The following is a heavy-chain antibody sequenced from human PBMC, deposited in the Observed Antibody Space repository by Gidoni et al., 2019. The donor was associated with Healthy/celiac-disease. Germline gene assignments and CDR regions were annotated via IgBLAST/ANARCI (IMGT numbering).Heavy chain of an antibody. V-gene: IGHV4-34*01. CDR1: GGSFSGYY. CDR3: AAGYSGYEARFDY. D-gene: IGHD5-12*01. Sequence: QVQLQQWGAGLLKPSETLSLTCAVYGGSFSGYYWSWIRQPPGKGLAWIGEINHSGSTNYNPSLKSRVTISVDTSKNQFSLKLSSVTAADTAVYYCAAGYSGYEARFDYWGQGTLVTVSS. CDR2: INHSGST. J-gene: IGHJ4*02.